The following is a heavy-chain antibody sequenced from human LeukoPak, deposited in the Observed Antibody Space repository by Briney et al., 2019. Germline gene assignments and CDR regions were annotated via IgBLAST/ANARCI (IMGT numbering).Heavy chain of an antibody. Sequence: ASVKVSCKPSGYTYTNYVISWVRQAPGQGLEWMGWINAHNGNTNDAQKVRGRVTMTTDTSTSTAYMELRSLRSDDTAVYYCARDPRVLRYFYWLSERYWFDPWGQGTLVTVSS. CDR1: GYTYTNYV. CDR2: INAHNGNT. D-gene: IGHD3-9*01. V-gene: IGHV1-18*01. CDR3: ARDPRVLRYFYWLSERYWFDP. J-gene: IGHJ5*02.